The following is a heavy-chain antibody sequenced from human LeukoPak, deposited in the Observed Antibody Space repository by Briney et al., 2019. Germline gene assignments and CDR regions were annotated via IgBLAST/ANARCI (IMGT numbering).Heavy chain of an antibody. CDR2: IKQDGSEI. CDR3: ARVYDYYDSSGIDY. Sequence: SGGSLRLSCAASGFTFSSSWMTWVRQAPGKGLAWVANIKQDGSEIFYVDSVKGRFTISRDNSKNTLHLQMNSLRAEDTAVYYCARVYDYYDSSGIDYWGQGTLVTVSS. J-gene: IGHJ4*02. D-gene: IGHD3-22*01. CDR1: GFTFSSSW. V-gene: IGHV3-7*02.